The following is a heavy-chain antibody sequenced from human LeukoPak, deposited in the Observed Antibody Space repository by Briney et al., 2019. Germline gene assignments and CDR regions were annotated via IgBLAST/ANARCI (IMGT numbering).Heavy chain of an antibody. CDR1: GFTLSSYW. Sequence: GGSLRLSCAASGFTLSSYWMHWVRHAPGEGMVWVSTISGAGGNTYYADSVKGRFTISRDNSKNTLCLQFNSLRADVTAVYYCAKGRGTTVTAAANYWGQGTLVTVSS. CDR2: ISGAGGNT. J-gene: IGHJ4*02. D-gene: IGHD4-17*01. V-gene: IGHV3-23*01. CDR3: AKGRGTTVTAAANY.